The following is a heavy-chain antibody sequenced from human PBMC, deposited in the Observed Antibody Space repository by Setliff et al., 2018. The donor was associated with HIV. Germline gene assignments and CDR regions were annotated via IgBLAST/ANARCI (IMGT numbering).Heavy chain of an antibody. V-gene: IGHV1-69-2*01. CDR3: ASERSRGNYYYSMDV. CDR2: VDPENPKT. J-gene: IGHJ6*03. Sequence: ASVKVPCKFSGYSFTDHYIHWVQQAPGRGLEWVGLVDPENPKTIYAEKFHGRVTITADTSTDTAYMELRSLTSDDTAIYYCASERSRGNYYYSMDVWGRGTTVTVSS. CDR1: GYSFTDHY.